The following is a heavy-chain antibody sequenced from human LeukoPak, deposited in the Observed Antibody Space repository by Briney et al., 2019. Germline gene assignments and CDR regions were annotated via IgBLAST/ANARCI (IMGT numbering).Heavy chain of an antibody. D-gene: IGHD1-1*01. V-gene: IGHV4-38-2*01. Sequence: PSETLSLTCDVSGYSIASGYFWGWIRQPPGKRLEWIATIYHSWGMYFNPSLKSRTIISLDASKNQFSLKLTSVTAADTAMYYCARNVTAGFFDYWGQGIRVTVSS. CDR1: GYSIASGYF. CDR3: ARNVTAGFFDY. CDR2: IYHSWGM. J-gene: IGHJ4*02.